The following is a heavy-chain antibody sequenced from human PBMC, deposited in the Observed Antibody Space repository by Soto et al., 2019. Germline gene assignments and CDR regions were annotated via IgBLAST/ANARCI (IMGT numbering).Heavy chain of an antibody. CDR1: GGSITTGGHF. CDR2: IYYRGTT. D-gene: IGHD2-21*01. Sequence: QVQLQESGPGLVKASQTLSLTCTVSGGSITTGGHFWSWIRQHPGTGLAWIGYIYYRGTTHFSPSVKSRVSISVDTSKNQFALKLSSVTAADTAMYYCARVVGGSYFDYWGQGTLVTVSS. V-gene: IGHV4-31*03. CDR3: ARVVGGSYFDY. J-gene: IGHJ4*02.